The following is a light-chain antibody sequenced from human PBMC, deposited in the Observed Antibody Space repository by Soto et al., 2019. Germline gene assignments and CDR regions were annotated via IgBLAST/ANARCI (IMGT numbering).Light chain of an antibody. CDR1: SSDIGLYNY. Sequence: QSVLIQPASMSGSPGHSITIPCTGASSDIGLYNYVSWYQHHPGKAPKLLISEVNIRPSGLSDRFSASKTGNTASLTISGLHPEDDAFYYCSCLSTTSNHIVFGTGTKVAVL. CDR2: EVN. J-gene: IGLJ1*01. V-gene: IGLV2-14*01. CDR3: SCLSTTSNHIV.